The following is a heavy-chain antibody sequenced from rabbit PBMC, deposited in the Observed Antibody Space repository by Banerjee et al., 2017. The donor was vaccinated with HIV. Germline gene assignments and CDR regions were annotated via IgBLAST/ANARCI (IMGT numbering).Heavy chain of an antibody. V-gene: IGHV1S45*01. CDR2: IYAGSSGNT. CDR1: GFDLSSYYY. CDR3: ARYDTYGGAGYANL. D-gene: IGHD6-1*01. J-gene: IGHJ4*01. Sequence: QEQLEESGGGLVKPEGSLTLTCKASGFDLSSYYYMCWVRPAPGKGLEWIACIYAGSSGNTYYASWAKGRFTISKTSSTTVTLQMTSLTAADTATYFCARYDTYGGAGYANLWGPGTLVTVS.